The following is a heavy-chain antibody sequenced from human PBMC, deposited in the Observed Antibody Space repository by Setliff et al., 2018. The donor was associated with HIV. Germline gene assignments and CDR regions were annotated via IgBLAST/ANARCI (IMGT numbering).Heavy chain of an antibody. CDR2: IYYSGDT. J-gene: IGHJ6*03. Sequence: SETLSLTCTVSGGSFRVYYWTWVRQPPGKGLEWIGYIYYSGDTNYNPSLKSRVTMSVDTSKNQFSLKLSSVTAADTAVYYCARCPSPPYCTSTTCYVDYHYMDVWGKGTTVTVSS. CDR3: ARCPSPPYCTSTTCYVDYHYMDV. V-gene: IGHV4-59*01. CDR1: GGSFRVYY. D-gene: IGHD2-2*01.